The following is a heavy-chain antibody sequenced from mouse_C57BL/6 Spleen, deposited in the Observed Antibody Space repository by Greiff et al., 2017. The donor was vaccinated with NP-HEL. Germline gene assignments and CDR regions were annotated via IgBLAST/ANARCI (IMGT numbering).Heavy chain of an antibody. Sequence: QVQLQQPGAELVKPGASVKLSCKASGYTFTSYWMQWVKQRPGQGLEWIGEIDPSDSYPNYNQKFKGKATLTVDTSSSTAYMQLSSLTSADSAVYSCARMGHYFDYWGQGTTLTVSS. CDR3: ARMGHYFDY. J-gene: IGHJ2*01. V-gene: IGHV1-50*01. CDR1: GYTFTSYW. CDR2: IDPSDSYP.